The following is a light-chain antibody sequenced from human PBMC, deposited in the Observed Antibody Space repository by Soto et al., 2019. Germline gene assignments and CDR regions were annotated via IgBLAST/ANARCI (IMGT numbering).Light chain of an antibody. Sequence: EIVLTQSPGTLSLSPGERATLSCRASQSVNSRLAWYQHKPGQAPRLLISGASSRATGFPDRFSGSGPATDFTLTISRLEPEDFALYYCQHYGRSPITFGQGTRLEIK. CDR1: QSVNSR. V-gene: IGKV3-20*01. CDR3: QHYGRSPIT. J-gene: IGKJ5*01. CDR2: GAS.